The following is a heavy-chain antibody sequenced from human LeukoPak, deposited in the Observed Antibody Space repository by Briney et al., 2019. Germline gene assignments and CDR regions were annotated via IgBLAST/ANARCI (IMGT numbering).Heavy chain of an antibody. CDR2: IYNSGST. V-gene: IGHV4-59*01. CDR3: ARASPGAIFYYGMDV. J-gene: IGHJ6*02. CDR1: GGSTRTSY. D-gene: IGHD3-9*01. Sequence: PSETLSLTCTVSGGSTRTSYWSWIRQPPGKGLEWIGCIYNSGSTRYNPSLKSRVTISEDTSKNQFSLNLTSVTSADTAVYYCARASPGAIFYYGMDVWGQGTTVTVSS.